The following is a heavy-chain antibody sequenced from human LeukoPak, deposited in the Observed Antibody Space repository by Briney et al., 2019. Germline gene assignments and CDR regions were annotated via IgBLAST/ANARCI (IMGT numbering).Heavy chain of an antibody. CDR3: AKGHFSTRFRRSVQYYFDF. Sequence: GGSLRLSCAASTLTFSNYAMSWVRQAPGKGLEWVAFISYDGQRNYYADPVKGRFTISRYNPKNTLYVQMSSLRPEDTAVYYCAKGHFSTRFRRSVQYYFDFWGQGTLVTVSS. D-gene: IGHD2-2*01. J-gene: IGHJ4*02. CDR2: ISYDGQRN. CDR1: TLTFSNYA. V-gene: IGHV3-30*18.